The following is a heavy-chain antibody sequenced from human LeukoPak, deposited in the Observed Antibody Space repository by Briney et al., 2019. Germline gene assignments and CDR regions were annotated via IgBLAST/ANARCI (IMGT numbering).Heavy chain of an antibody. J-gene: IGHJ4*02. CDR3: ARVVTDFGGSYYFDS. D-gene: IGHD3-10*01. Sequence: PSETLSLTCTVSGYSISSGYFWGWIRPPPGKGLEWIGTIYYSGSTYYNPSLKSRVTLSVDTSKNQFSLKLSSVTAADTAVYYCARVVTDFGGSYYFDSWGQGTLVTVSS. V-gene: IGHV4-38-2*02. CDR2: IYYSGST. CDR1: GYSISSGYF.